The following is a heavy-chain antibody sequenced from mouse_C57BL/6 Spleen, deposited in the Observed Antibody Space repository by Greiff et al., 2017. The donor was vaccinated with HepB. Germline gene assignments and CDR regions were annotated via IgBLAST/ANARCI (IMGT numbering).Heavy chain of an antibody. V-gene: IGHV1-42*01. J-gene: IGHJ3*01. D-gene: IGHD2-5*01. CDR3: ARNSNYEGLFAY. CDR2: INPSTGGT. Sequence: VQLQQSGPELVKPGASVKISCKASGYSFTGYYMNWVKQSPEKSLEWIGEINPSTGGTTYNQKFKAKATLTVDKSSSTAYMQLKSLTSEDSAVYYCARNSNYEGLFAYWGQGTLVTVSA. CDR1: GYSFTGYY.